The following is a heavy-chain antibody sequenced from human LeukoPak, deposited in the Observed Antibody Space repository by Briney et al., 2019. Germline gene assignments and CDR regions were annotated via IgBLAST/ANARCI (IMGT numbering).Heavy chain of an antibody. D-gene: IGHD2-15*01. CDR2: IRNKANSYTT. CDR3: TSGYCSGGSCYSASFAY. CDR1: GFTFSDHY. J-gene: IGHJ4*02. Sequence: PGGSLRLSCAASGFTFSDHYIDWVRQAPGKGLEWVGRIRNKANSYTTDYAASVKGRFTISRDDSKKSVYLQMNSLKTEDTAMYYCTSGYCSGGSCYSASFAYWGQGTLVTVSS. V-gene: IGHV3-72*01.